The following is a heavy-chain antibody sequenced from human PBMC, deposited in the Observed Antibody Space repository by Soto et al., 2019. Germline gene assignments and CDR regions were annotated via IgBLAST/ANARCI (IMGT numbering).Heavy chain of an antibody. CDR2: IYYSGTT. D-gene: IGHD1-26*01. CDR3: ARAVVGAAAPFDP. J-gene: IGHJ5*02. CDR1: GGSISSYY. Sequence: PSETLSLTCTVSGGSISSYYWSWVRQPPGKGLEWIGYIYYSGTTNYNPSLKSRVTISVDTSKNQLSLKLTSVTAADTAVYYCARAVVGAAAPFDPWGQGTLVTVSS. V-gene: IGHV4-59*08.